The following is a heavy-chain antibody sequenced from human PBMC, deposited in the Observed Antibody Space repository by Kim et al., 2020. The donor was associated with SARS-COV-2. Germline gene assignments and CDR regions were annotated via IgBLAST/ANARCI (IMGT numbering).Heavy chain of an antibody. V-gene: IGHV3-21*01. D-gene: IGHD6-25*01. CDR1: GFTFSSYS. CDR2: ISSSSSYI. Sequence: GGSLRLSCAACGFTFSSYSMNWVRQAPGKGLEWVSSISSSSSYIYYADSVKGRFTISRDNAKNSLYLQMNSLRAEDTAVYYCARDLKAAYSVRGAFDIWGQGTMVTVSS. CDR3: ARDLKAAYSVRGAFDI. J-gene: IGHJ3*02.